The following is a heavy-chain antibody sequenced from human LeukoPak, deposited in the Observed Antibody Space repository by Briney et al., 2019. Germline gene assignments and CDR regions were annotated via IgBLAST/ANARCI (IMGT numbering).Heavy chain of an antibody. J-gene: IGHJ3*02. V-gene: IGHV3-23*01. CDR2: ISGSGGST. CDR3: AKDLGGIVVALGGAFDI. CDR1: GLTFRSYA. D-gene: IGHD2-15*01. Sequence: GGSLRLSCAASGLTFRSYAMRWVRQAPGKGLEWVSAISGSGGSTYYADSVKGRFTISRDNSKNTLYLQMNSLRAEDAAVYYCAKDLGGIVVALGGAFDIWGQGTMVTVSS.